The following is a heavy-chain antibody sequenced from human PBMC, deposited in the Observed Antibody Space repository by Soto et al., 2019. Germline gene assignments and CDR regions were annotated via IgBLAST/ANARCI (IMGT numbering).Heavy chain of an antibody. CDR2: IKQDGSEK. CDR3: AREDSSGWSEGYFQH. V-gene: IGHV3-7*05. CDR1: GFTFSSYW. D-gene: IGHD6-19*01. Sequence: GGSLRLSCAASGFTFSSYWMSWVRQAPGKGLEWVANIKQDGSEKYYVDSVKGRFTISRDNAKNSLYLQMNSLRAEDTAVYYCAREDSSGWSEGYFQHWGQGTLVTVSS. J-gene: IGHJ1*01.